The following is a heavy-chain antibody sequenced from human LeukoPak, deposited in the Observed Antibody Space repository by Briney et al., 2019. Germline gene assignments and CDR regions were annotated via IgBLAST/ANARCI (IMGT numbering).Heavy chain of an antibody. V-gene: IGHV3-30*02. CDR3: AKGGGLPNGVGY. J-gene: IGHJ4*02. D-gene: IGHD1-26*01. CDR1: GFTFSSYG. Sequence: GGSLRLSCAASGFTFSSYGMHWVRQAPGKGLEWVAFIRYDGSNKYYADSVKGRFTISRDNSKNTLYLQMNSLRAEDTAVYYCAKGGGLPNGVGYWGQGTLVTVSS. CDR2: IRYDGSNK.